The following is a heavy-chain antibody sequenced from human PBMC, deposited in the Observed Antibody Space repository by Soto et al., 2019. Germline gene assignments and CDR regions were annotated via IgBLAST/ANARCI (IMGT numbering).Heavy chain of an antibody. V-gene: IGHV2-5*02. CDR3: AKKGGGDYILGY. CDR2: IYWDDSK. J-gene: IGHJ4*02. Sequence: ESGPTLVKPTQTLTLTCTFSGFSLSTNGVGVGWIRQPPGKALEWLALIYWDDSKEYSPSLNSRLTITKDTSRNLVVLTMTNMDPVDTATYYCAKKGGGDYILGYWGQGTLVTVSS. D-gene: IGHD4-17*01. CDR1: GFSLSTNGVG.